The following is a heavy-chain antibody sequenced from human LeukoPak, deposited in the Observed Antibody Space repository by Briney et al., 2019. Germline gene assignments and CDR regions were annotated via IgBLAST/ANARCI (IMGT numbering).Heavy chain of an antibody. D-gene: IGHD2-2*03. Sequence: PGGSLRLSCAASGFTFSSYSMNWVRQAPGKGLEWVSYISSSSSTIYYADSVKGRFTISRDNAKNSLYLQMNSLRAEDTAVYYCARGAYGYCSSTSCVGAFDIWGQGTMVTVSS. CDR2: ISSSSSTI. CDR3: ARGAYGYCSSTSCVGAFDI. J-gene: IGHJ3*02. V-gene: IGHV3-48*01. CDR1: GFTFSSYS.